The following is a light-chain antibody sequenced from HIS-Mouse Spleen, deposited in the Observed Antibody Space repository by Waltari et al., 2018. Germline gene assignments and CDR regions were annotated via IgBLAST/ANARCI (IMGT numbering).Light chain of an antibody. CDR3: CSYAGSSTWV. CDR1: SSAVGSDTL. J-gene: IGLJ3*02. CDR2: EGS. Sequence: QSALTQPASVSGSPGQSLTISCPGTSSAVGSDTLVSWYQQHPGTAPKLMIYEGSKRPSGVSNRFSGSKSGNTASLTISGLQAEDEADYYCCSYAGSSTWVFGGGTKLTVL. V-gene: IGLV2-23*01.